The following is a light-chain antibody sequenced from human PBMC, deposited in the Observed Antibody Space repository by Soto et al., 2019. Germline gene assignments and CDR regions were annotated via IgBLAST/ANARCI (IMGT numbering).Light chain of an antibody. Sequence: DIQMTQSPSSLSASVGDRVTITCRASQSISSYLNWYQQKPGKAPKLLIYAASSLQSGVPSRFSGSGSGTDFTLTISSLQPEDFATYYCQQSYSNPHTTFGPGTKVYIK. CDR1: QSISSY. V-gene: IGKV1-39*01. CDR2: AAS. CDR3: QQSYSNPHTT. J-gene: IGKJ3*01.